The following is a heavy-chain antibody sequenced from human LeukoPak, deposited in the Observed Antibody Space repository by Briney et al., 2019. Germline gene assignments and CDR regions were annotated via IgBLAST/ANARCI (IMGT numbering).Heavy chain of an antibody. CDR2: ISYDGSNK. CDR1: GFTFSSYA. CDR3: ARGNYYDSSGYLAY. J-gene: IGHJ4*02. D-gene: IGHD3-22*01. Sequence: GGSLRLSCAASGFTFSSYAMHWVRQAPGKGLEWVAVISYDGSNKYHADSVKGRFTISRDNSKNTLYLKMNSLRAEDTAVYYCARGNYYDSSGYLAYWGQGTLVTVSS. V-gene: IGHV3-30*04.